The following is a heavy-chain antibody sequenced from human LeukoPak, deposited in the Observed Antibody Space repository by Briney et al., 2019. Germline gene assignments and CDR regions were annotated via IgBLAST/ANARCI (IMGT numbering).Heavy chain of an antibody. Sequence: GRSLRLSCAASGFTFSSYGMHWVRQAPGKGLDWVAVIWYDGTNKYYADPVKGRFTISRDNSKNTLYLQMNSLRAEDTALYYCAREQYYYGSGTHFDYWGQGTLVTVSS. CDR2: IWYDGTNK. J-gene: IGHJ4*02. V-gene: IGHV3-33*01. CDR3: AREQYYYGSGTHFDY. D-gene: IGHD3-10*01. CDR1: GFTFSSYG.